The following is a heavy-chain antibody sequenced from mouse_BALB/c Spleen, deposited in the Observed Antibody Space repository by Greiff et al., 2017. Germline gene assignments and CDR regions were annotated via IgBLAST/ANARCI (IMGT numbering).Heavy chain of an antibody. D-gene: IGHD1-1*01. J-gene: IGHJ4*01. CDR3: ARRGYYGSSHYAMDY. Sequence: EVHLVESGGGLVQPGGSRKLSCAASGFTFSSFGMHWVRQAPETGLEWVAYISRGSSTIYYADTVKVRFTISRYNPKNTLFLQMTRLRSGVTAMYYCARRGYYGSSHYAMDYRGQGTSDNVSS. CDR2: ISRGSSTI. V-gene: IGHV5-17*02. CDR1: GFTFSSFG.